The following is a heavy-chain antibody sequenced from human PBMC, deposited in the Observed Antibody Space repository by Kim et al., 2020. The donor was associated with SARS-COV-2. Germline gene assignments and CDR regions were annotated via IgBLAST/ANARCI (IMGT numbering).Heavy chain of an antibody. V-gene: IGHV3-30*01. CDR3: ARAGVTMVQGVIGYYYYMDV. D-gene: IGHD3-10*01. Sequence: ITISRDNSKNTLYLQMNSLRAEDTAVYYCARAGVTMVQGVIGYYYYMDVWGKGTTVTVSS. J-gene: IGHJ6*03.